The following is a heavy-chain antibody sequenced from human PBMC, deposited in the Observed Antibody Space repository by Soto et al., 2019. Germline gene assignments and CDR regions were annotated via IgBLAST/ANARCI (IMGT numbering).Heavy chain of an antibody. CDR2: FDPEDGET. CDR1: GYTLTELS. D-gene: IGHD6-19*01. Sequence: SVKVSCKVSGYTLTELSMHWVRQAPGKGLEWTGGFDPEDGETIYAQKFQGRVTITEDASTDTAYMELSSLRSEDTAVYYCARYLMVVAGTVGYYYGIDVWGQGTTVTVS. CDR3: ARYLMVVAGTVGYYYGIDV. J-gene: IGHJ6*02. V-gene: IGHV1-24*01.